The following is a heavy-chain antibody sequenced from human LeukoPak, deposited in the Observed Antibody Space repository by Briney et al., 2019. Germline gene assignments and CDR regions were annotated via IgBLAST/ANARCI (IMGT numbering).Heavy chain of an antibody. J-gene: IGHJ4*02. D-gene: IGHD2-21*02. V-gene: IGHV4-34*01. CDR2: INHSGST. CDR1: GGSFSGYY. Sequence: SETLSLTCAVYGGSFSGYYWSWIRQPPGKGLEWIGEINHSGSTNYNPSLKSRVTISVDTSKNQFSLKLSSVTAADTAVYYCARPLPEHDCGGDCYWSRVFDYWGQGTLVTVSS. CDR3: ARPLPEHDCGGDCYWSRVFDY.